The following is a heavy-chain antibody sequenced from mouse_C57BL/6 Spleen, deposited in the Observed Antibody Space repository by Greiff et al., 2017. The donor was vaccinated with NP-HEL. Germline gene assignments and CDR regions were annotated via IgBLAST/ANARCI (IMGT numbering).Heavy chain of an antibody. CDR2: IRLKSDNYAT. CDR3: TGSYYGNYYWYFDV. V-gene: IGHV6-3*01. D-gene: IGHD2-10*01. CDR1: GFTFSNYW. Sequence: EVKLVESGGGLVQPGGSMKLSCVASGFTFSNYWMNWVRQSPEKGLEWVAQIRLKSDNYATHYAESVKGRFTISRDDSKSSVYLQMNNLRAEDTGIYYCTGSYYGNYYWYFDVWGTGTTVTVSS. J-gene: IGHJ1*03.